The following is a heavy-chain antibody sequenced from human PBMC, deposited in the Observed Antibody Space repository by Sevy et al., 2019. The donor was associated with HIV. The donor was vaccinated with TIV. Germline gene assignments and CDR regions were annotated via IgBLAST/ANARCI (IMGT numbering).Heavy chain of an antibody. Sequence: GGSLRLSCAASGFTFSSYNMNWVRQAPGKGLEWVSSISASSGYIYYADSVKGRFTISRDNAKNSLYLQMNSLRAEDTAVYYCAKEPTHYYYYYGMDVWGQGTTVTVSS. CDR1: GFTFSSYN. J-gene: IGHJ6*02. CDR3: AKEPTHYYYYYGMDV. V-gene: IGHV3-21*01. CDR2: ISASSGYI.